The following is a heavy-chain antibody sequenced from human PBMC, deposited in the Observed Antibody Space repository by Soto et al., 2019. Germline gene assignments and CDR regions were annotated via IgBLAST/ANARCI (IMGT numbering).Heavy chain of an antibody. V-gene: IGHV4-59*08. CDR3: ARRYGDCFDY. J-gene: IGHJ4*02. D-gene: IGHD4-17*01. CDR2: IYYSGST. CDR1: GGSISSYY. Sequence: QVQLQESGPGLVKPSETLSLICTVSGGSISSYYWSWIRQPPGKGLEWIGYIYYSGSTNYNTCLKSRVTISVDTSKNQSSLKLSSVTAADTAVYYCARRYGDCFDYWGQGTLVTVSS.